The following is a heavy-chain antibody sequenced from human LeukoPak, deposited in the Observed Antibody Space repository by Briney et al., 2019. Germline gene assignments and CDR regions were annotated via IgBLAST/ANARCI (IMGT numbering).Heavy chain of an antibody. D-gene: IGHD6-19*01. Sequence: GGSLRLSCAASGFAFSSQAMGWVRQAPGKGLEWVSVISDSGSITYYADSVKGRFTISRDNSKNTLFLQMNSLRAEDTAVYYCAREAPGGSGWTYFDYWGQGSLVTVPS. J-gene: IGHJ4*02. V-gene: IGHV3-23*01. CDR3: AREAPGGSGWTYFDY. CDR2: ISDSGSIT. CDR1: GFAFSSQA.